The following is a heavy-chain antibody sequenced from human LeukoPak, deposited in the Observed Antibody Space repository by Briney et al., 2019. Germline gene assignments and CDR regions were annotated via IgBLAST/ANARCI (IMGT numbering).Heavy chain of an antibody. D-gene: IGHD3-3*01. CDR3: ARGVVGVIEVRVYYVDY. V-gene: IGHV4-34*01. J-gene: IGHJ4*02. CDR1: GGSFSGYY. Sequence: SETLSLTCAVYGGSFSGYYWSWIRQPPGKGLEWIGEIIHRGITNYNPSLKWRVTLSLDTSKRQFSVKLSSVTAADRALYYCARGVVGVIEVRVYYVDYSGQGTLVTVSS. CDR2: IIHRGIT.